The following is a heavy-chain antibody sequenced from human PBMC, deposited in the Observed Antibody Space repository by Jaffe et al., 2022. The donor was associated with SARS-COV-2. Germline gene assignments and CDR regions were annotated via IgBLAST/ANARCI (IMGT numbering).Heavy chain of an antibody. CDR2: IRSKANSYAT. CDR3: TRPGYCSGGSCYFHTSRGTMDV. J-gene: IGHJ6*03. Sequence: EVQLVESGGGLVQPGGSLKLSCAASGFTFSGSAMHWVRQASGKGLEWVGRIRSKANSYATAYAASVKGRFTISRDDSKNTAYLQMNSLKTEDTAVYYCTRPGYCSGGSCYFHTSRGTMDVWGKGTTVTVSS. V-gene: IGHV3-73*02. D-gene: IGHD2-15*01. CDR1: GFTFSGSA.